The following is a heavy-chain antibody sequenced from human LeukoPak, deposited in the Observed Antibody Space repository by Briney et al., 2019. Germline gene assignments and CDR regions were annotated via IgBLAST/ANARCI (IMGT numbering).Heavy chain of an antibody. CDR1: GYTVTNYD. J-gene: IGHJ4*02. D-gene: IGHD3-10*01. Sequence: ASVKVSCRASGYTVTNYDLTWVRQVTGQGLEWMGWMNSNGGNTDYAQKFQGRVTMTRNTSISTAYIELRSLTPEDTAVYYCATVGDSGSGTYCDYWGQGTQVTVSS. CDR3: ATVGDSGSGTYCDY. CDR2: MNSNGGNT. V-gene: IGHV1-8*01.